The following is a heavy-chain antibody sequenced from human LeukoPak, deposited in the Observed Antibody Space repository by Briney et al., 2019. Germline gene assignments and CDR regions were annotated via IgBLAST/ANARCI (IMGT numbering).Heavy chain of an antibody. J-gene: IGHJ4*02. D-gene: IGHD3-10*01. CDR1: GFTFSSYA. Sequence: GGSLRLSCAASGFTFSSYAMSWVRQAPGKGLEWVANINQGGSEKFYVDSVKGRSTISRDNAKSSLYLQMNSLRAEDTAVYYCARDAFASGSYNPFDNWGQGTLVTVSS. CDR2: INQGGSEK. V-gene: IGHV3-7*01. CDR3: ARDAFASGSYNPFDN.